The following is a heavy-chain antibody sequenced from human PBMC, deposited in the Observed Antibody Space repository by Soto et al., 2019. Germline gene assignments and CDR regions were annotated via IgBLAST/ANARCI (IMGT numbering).Heavy chain of an antibody. CDR1: GFTFTSYA. J-gene: IGHJ4*02. CDR2: ISGSGGDT. CDR3: AKHDFWTLYNTGLDS. Sequence: EVQLLESGGGLVQQGGSLSLSCSASGFTFTSYAMSWVRQAPGKGLEWVSGISGSGGDTKSADSVKGRFTISRDTFKNMLYLQMNSLRAEDTAVYYCAKHDFWTLYNTGLDSLGQGTLVTVSS. D-gene: IGHD3-3*01. V-gene: IGHV3-23*01.